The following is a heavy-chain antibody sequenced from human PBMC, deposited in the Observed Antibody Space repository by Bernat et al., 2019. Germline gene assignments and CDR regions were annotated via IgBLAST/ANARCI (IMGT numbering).Heavy chain of an antibody. CDR1: GFSLSTTGMC. CDR2: IDWDDDK. V-gene: IGHV2-70*15. CDR3: ARSDGSRSYYRDDWFDP. Sequence: QVTLRESGPALVKPTQTLTLTCTFSGFSLSTTGMCLSWIRQPPGKALEWLARIDWDDDKYYSTSLKTRLTISKDTSKNQVVLTMTNMDPVDTATYYCARSDGSRSYYRDDWFDPWGQGTLVTVSS. D-gene: IGHD3-10*01. J-gene: IGHJ5*02.